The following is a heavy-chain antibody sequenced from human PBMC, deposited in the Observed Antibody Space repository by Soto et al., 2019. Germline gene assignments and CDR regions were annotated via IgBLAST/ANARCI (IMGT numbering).Heavy chain of an antibody. J-gene: IGHJ4*02. Sequence: QVQLVQSGAEVKKPGSSVKVSCKASGGTFSSYAISWVRQAPGQGLEWMGGIIPIFGTANYAQEFQGRVTITADETTRTAYMELSSLRSEDTAVYYCARDRYIYGSGSYRGDFDYWGQGTLVTVSS. CDR3: ARDRYIYGSGSYRGDFDY. V-gene: IGHV1-69*01. CDR2: IIPIFGTA. D-gene: IGHD3-10*01. CDR1: GGTFSSYA.